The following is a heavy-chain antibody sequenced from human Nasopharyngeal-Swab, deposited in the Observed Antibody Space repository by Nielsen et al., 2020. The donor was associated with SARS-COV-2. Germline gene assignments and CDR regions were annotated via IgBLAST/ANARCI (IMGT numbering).Heavy chain of an antibody. V-gene: IGHV4-59*13. D-gene: IGHD1-14*01. Sequence: SETLSLTCTVSGGSISSYYWSWIRQPPGKGLERIGYIYYSGSTNYNPSLKSRVTISVDTSKNQFSLKLSSVTAADTAVYYCARAAPHDWYFDLWGRGTLVTVSS. J-gene: IGHJ2*01. CDR2: IYYSGST. CDR3: ARAAPHDWYFDL. CDR1: GGSISSYY.